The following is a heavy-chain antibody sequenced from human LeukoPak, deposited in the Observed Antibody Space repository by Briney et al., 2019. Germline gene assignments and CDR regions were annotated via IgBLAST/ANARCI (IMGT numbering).Heavy chain of an antibody. J-gene: IGHJ4*02. CDR1: GFTFSNYG. CDR2: IWFDGSNI. V-gene: IGHV3-33*01. Sequence: PGGTLRLSCVASGFTFSNYGMHWVRQAPGKGLEGVAIIWFDGSNIYYADSVKGRFTISRDNSKNTLFLQMNSLRDDDTAVYYCARVPSILWTSGSFLIHSWGRGTLVTVSS. D-gene: IGHD3-10*01. CDR3: ARVPSILWTSGSFLIHS.